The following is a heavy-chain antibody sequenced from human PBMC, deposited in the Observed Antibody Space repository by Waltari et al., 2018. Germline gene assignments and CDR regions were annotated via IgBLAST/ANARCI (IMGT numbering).Heavy chain of an antibody. CDR1: GYSISSGYS. D-gene: IGHD2-2*02. Sequence: QVQLQESGPGLVKPSETLSLTCAVSGYSISSGYSWGWIRPPPGKGLEWIGSIYHSGSTYYNPSLKSRVTISVDTSKNQFSLKLSSVTAADTAVYYCARHHWDQLQYHNWFDPWGQGTLVTVSS. J-gene: IGHJ5*02. CDR2: IYHSGST. V-gene: IGHV4-38-2*01. CDR3: ARHHWDQLQYHNWFDP.